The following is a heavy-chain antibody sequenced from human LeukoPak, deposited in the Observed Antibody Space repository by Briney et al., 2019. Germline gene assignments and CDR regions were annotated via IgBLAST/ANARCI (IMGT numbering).Heavy chain of an antibody. Sequence: PGRSLRPSCAGSTFTPTSYWTHWVRPAAGKGLVWVSRISGDGSSTTYADSVKGRFTISRDNDKNTLYLQMNGLRAEDTAVYYCAITQRLDYWGQGTLVTVSS. CDR3: AITQRLDY. D-gene: IGHD1-14*01. J-gene: IGHJ4*02. CDR1: TFTPTSYW. CDR2: ISGDGSST. V-gene: IGHV3-74*01.